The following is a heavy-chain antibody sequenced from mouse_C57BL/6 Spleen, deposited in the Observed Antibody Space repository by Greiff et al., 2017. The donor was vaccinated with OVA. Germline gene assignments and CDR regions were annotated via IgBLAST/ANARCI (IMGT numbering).Heavy chain of an antibody. V-gene: IGHV1-26*01. CDR2: INPNNGGT. D-gene: IGHD2-3*01. CDR1: GYTFTDYY. Sequence: EVQLQQSGPELVKPGASVKISCKASGYTFTDYYMNWVKQSHGKSLEWIGDINPNNGGTSYNQKFKGKATLTVDKSSSTAYMELRSLTSEDSAVYYGARPDGYFVGAMDYWGQGTSVTVSS. J-gene: IGHJ4*01. CDR3: ARPDGYFVGAMDY.